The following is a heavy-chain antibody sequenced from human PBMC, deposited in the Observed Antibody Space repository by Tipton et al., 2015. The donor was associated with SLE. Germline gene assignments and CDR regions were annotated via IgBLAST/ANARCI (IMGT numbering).Heavy chain of an antibody. CDR2: IYQSGTT. CDR3: ARVNNLGRAFDV. V-gene: IGHV4-38-2*02. J-gene: IGHJ3*01. D-gene: IGHD7-27*01. Sequence: GLVKPSETLSLTCRVSGYSITSGYYWGWIRQPPGKRLEWIGTIYQSGTTYYNPSLNSPVTISVDTSKNQFSLKVNSVTAADSAVYYCARVNNLGRAFDVWGQGTRVTVSS. CDR1: GYSITSGYY.